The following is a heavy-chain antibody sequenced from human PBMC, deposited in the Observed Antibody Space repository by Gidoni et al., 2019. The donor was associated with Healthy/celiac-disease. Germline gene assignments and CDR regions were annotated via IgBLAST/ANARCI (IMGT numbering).Heavy chain of an antibody. V-gene: IGHV3-23*01. CDR1: GFPFRSYA. CDR2: ISGSGGST. J-gene: IGHJ4*02. CDR3: AKVEYCGGDCYSLLDY. Sequence: EVQLLESGGGLVQPGGSLRLSCAASGFPFRSYAMSWVRQAPGKGLEWVSAISGSGGSTYYADSVKGRFTISRDNSKNTLYLQMNSLRAEDTAVYYCAKVEYCGGDCYSLLDYWGQGTLVTVSS. D-gene: IGHD2-21*02.